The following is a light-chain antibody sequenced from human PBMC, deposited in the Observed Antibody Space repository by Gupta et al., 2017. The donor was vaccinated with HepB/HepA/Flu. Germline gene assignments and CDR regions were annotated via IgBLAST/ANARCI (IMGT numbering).Light chain of an antibody. J-gene: IGKJ3*01. CDR2: DAS. CDR1: KIVGPY. Sequence: DNVLTQSPATLSLSPGERATLSCRATKIVGPYLAWYQHKPGQLPRLLIYDASNRAPGIPARFSGSGSGTDFTLTISSLEPEDVAVYYCQQRGNWHLFTFGPGTKVDIK. V-gene: IGKV3D-11*02. CDR3: QQRGNWHLFT.